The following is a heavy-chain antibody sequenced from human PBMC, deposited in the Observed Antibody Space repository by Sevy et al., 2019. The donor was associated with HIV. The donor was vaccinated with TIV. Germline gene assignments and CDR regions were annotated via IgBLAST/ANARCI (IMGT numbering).Heavy chain of an antibody. D-gene: IGHD4-17*01. J-gene: IGHJ4*02. CDR2: IRSNTDGGTT. V-gene: IGHV3-15*01. Sequence: GGSLRLSCAVSGFTFTNAWMGWVRQAPGKGLEWVGRIRSNTDGGTTDYAAPLKGRFTMSRNDSKNRLYLQMNILKSADTAVYYCTTDREYGDYKGGFDYWGQGTLVTVSS. CDR1: GFTFTNAW. CDR3: TTDREYGDYKGGFDY.